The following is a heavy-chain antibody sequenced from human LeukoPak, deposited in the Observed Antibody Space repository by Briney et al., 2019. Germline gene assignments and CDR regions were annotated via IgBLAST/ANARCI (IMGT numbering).Heavy chain of an antibody. Sequence: SETLSLTCTVSGGSIISYYWSWIRQSPGKGLEWIGYIYYSGSTNYNPSLKSRVTISVDTSKNQFSLKLSSVTAADTAVYYCARGTMVRGVIITSYFDYWGQGTLVTVSS. D-gene: IGHD3-10*01. J-gene: IGHJ4*02. CDR3: ARGTMVRGVIITSYFDY. V-gene: IGHV4-59*01. CDR1: GGSIISYY. CDR2: IYYSGST.